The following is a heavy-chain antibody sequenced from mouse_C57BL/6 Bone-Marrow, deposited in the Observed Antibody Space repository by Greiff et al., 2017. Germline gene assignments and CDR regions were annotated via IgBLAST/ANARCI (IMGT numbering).Heavy chain of an antibody. CDR1: GYTFTSYW. J-gene: IGHJ3*01. CDR3: ARRGWYYSNAFAY. Sequence: QVQLQQPGAELVKPGASVKLSCKASGYTFTSYWMQWVKQRPGQGLEWIGEIYPSASYTNSNQKFKCKATLTVDTSSSTAYMQLSSLTAEDCSVYDWARRGWYYSNAFAYWGQGTLVTVSA. V-gene: IGHV1-50*01. D-gene: IGHD2-5*01. CDR2: IYPSASYT.